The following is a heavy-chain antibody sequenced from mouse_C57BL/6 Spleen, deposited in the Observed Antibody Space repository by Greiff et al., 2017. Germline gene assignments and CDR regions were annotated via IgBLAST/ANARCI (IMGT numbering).Heavy chain of an antibody. CDR2: IYPRSGNT. D-gene: IGHD2-5*01. V-gene: IGHV1-81*01. CDR3: AGPRSNFYAMDY. J-gene: IGHJ4*01. Sequence: QVQLQQSGAELARPGASVKLSCTASGYTFTSSGISWVKQRTGQGLEWIGEIYPRSGNTYYNAKFKGKATLTADTSSSTAYMELRSLTSEDSAVYFCAGPRSNFYAMDYWGQGTSVTVSS. CDR1: GYTFTSSG.